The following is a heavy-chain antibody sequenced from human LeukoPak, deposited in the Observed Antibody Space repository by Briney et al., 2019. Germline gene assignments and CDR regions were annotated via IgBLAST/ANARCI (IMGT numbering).Heavy chain of an antibody. Sequence: PSETLSLTCTVSGGSISSSSYYWGWIRQPPGKGLEWIGSIYYSGSTYYNPSLKSRVTIPVDTSKNQFSLKLSSVTAADTAVYYCMMIVVVITDYFDYWGQGTLVTVSS. CDR3: MMIVVVITDYFDY. CDR2: IYYSGST. CDR1: GGSISSSSYY. D-gene: IGHD3-22*01. J-gene: IGHJ4*02. V-gene: IGHV4-39*01.